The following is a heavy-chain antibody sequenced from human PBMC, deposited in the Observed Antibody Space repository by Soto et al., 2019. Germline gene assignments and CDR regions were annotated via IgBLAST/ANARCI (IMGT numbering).Heavy chain of an antibody. Sequence: EVQLVESGGGLIQPGGSLRLSCAVSGFTVSNNYMSWVRQAPGKGLEGVSVIYSGGYTAYGDSVKGRFTISRDNSKNKHFLQRKSRGAHDTAVYYWATQRGGGGYWGQGTLVTVSS. J-gene: IGHJ4*02. CDR3: ATQRGGGGY. CDR1: GFTVSNNY. D-gene: IGHD6-25*01. V-gene: IGHV3-53*01. CDR2: IYSGGYT.